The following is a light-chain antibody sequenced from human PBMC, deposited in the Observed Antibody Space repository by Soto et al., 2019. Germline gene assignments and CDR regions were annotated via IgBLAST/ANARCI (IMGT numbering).Light chain of an antibody. V-gene: IGKV3-15*01. CDR3: QQYINWPRT. CDR1: QSVSSN. Sequence: EIVMTQSPATLSVSPGERATLSCRASQSVSSNLAWYQQKFGQAPRLLIYGASTRATGIPARFSGSGSGTEFTLTISSLQSEDFAVYFCQQYINWPRTFGQGTKVDIK. CDR2: GAS. J-gene: IGKJ1*01.